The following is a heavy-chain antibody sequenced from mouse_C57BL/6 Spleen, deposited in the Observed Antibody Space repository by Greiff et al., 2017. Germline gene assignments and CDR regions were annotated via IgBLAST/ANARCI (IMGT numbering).Heavy chain of an antibody. D-gene: IGHD1-1*01. CDR3: ARHADYYGSSYDWYFDV. V-gene: IGHV5-9*01. J-gene: IGHJ1*03. CDR2: ISGGGGNT. Sequence: EVKLMESGGGLVKPGGSLKLSCAASGFTFSSYTMSWVRQTPEKRLEWVATISGGGGNTYSPDSVKGRFTISRDNAKNTLYLQMSSLRSEDTALYDCARHADYYGSSYDWYFDVWGTGTTVTVSS. CDR1: GFTFSSYT.